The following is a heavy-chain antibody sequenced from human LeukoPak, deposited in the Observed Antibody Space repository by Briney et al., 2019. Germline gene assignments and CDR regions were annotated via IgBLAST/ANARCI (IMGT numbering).Heavy chain of an antibody. CDR2: ISYDGSNK. CDR3: ARVRHVWWLQGLLDY. V-gene: IGHV3-30-3*01. J-gene: IGHJ4*02. CDR1: GFSFSNAW. Sequence: GGSLRLSCAASGFSFSNAWMSWVRQAPGKGLEWVAVISYDGSNKYYADSVKGRFTISRDNSKNTLYLQMNSLRAEDTAVYYCARVRHVWWLQGLLDYWGQGTLVTVSS. D-gene: IGHD5-12*01.